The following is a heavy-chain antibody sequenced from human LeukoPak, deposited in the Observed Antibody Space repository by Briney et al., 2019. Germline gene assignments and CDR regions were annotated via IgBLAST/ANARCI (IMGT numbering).Heavy chain of an antibody. V-gene: IGHV4-39*01. J-gene: IGHJ3*01. CDR3: XXXRXTARVGAFDV. Sequence: PSETLSLTCTVSGASMSNGFNYWGWIRQPPGKGLEWIGSIFFTGPTYYNPSLQSRLTISADSSKNQFSLRVNSVTAADTSLYXXXXXRXTARVGAFDVWGQGTMVIVSS. CDR2: IFFTGPT. CDR1: GASMSNGFNY. D-gene: IGHD5-18*01.